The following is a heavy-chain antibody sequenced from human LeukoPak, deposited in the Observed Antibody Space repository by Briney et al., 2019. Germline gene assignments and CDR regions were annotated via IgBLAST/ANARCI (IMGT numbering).Heavy chain of an antibody. Sequence: PGGSLRLSCAASGFTFSSYAMSWVRQAPGKGLEWVSYISSSGSTIYYADSVKGRFTISRDNAKNSLYLQMNSLRAEDTAVYYCARDRYSYGLFDYWGQGTLVTVSS. V-gene: IGHV3-48*04. D-gene: IGHD5-18*01. CDR3: ARDRYSYGLFDY. CDR2: ISSSGSTI. CDR1: GFTFSSYA. J-gene: IGHJ4*02.